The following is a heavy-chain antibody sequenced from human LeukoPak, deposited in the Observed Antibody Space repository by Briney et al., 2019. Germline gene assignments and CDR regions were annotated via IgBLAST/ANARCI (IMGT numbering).Heavy chain of an antibody. Sequence: PGGSLRLSCATSGLTFSSYWMSWVRQAPGKGLEWVANIKQDGSEKYYVDSVKGRFTISRDNAKNSLYLQMNSLRAEDTAVYYCARDYFGAGILDYWGQGTLVSVSS. CDR1: GLTFSSYW. V-gene: IGHV3-7*01. J-gene: IGHJ4*02. D-gene: IGHD3-10*01. CDR3: ARDYFGAGILDY. CDR2: IKQDGSEK.